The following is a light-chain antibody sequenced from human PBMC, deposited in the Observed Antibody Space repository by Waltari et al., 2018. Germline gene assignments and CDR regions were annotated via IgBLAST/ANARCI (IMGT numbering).Light chain of an antibody. CDR1: QSVLYSSNNKNH. CDR3: QQYYSTPYT. V-gene: IGKV4-1*01. J-gene: IGKJ2*01. Sequence: DIVMTQSPDSLAVSLGERATINCQSSQSVLYSSNNKNHLAWYQQKPGQPPKLLIYWASTRESGVPDRFSGSGSGTDFTLTISSLQAEDVAVYYCQQYYSTPYTFGQGTKLEIK. CDR2: WAS.